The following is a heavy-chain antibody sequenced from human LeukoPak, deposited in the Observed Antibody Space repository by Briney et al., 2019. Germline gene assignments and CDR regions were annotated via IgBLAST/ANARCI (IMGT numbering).Heavy chain of an antibody. CDR3: ARDYSSGNQVFDY. Sequence: GGSERLSCAASGFTFSSYSMNCVRQAPGKGLEWVSSISSSSSYIYYADSVKGRFTISRDNAKNSLYLQMNSLRAEDTAVYYCARDYSSGNQVFDYWGQGTLVTVSS. J-gene: IGHJ4*02. V-gene: IGHV3-21*01. CDR1: GFTFSSYS. CDR2: ISSSSSYI. D-gene: IGHD3-10*01.